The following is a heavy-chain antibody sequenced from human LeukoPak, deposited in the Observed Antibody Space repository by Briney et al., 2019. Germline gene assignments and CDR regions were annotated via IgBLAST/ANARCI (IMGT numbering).Heavy chain of an antibody. CDR1: GFPFNFYA. CDR3: AKPIHGGLAVSAAWFDP. Sequence: AGGSLRLSCAASGFPFNFYAMRWVRQAPGKGLQWVSTINANGINTYYADSVRGRFTISRDNSKDTLYLQLNSLRAQDTAIYVCAKPIHGGLAVSAAWFDPWGQGTLVIVSS. J-gene: IGHJ5*02. D-gene: IGHD6-19*01. V-gene: IGHV3-23*01. CDR2: INANGINT.